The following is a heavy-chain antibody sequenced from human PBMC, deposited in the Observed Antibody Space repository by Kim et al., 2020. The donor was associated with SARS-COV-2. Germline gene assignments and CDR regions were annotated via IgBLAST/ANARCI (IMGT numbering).Heavy chain of an antibody. CDR3: ARVGLERGLAFDY. J-gene: IGHJ4*02. V-gene: IGHV3-30*01. D-gene: IGHD1-1*01. Sequence: YADSVKGRFTVSRDNSKSTLYLQRNSLRAEDTAVYYCARVGLERGLAFDYGGQGTLVTVSS.